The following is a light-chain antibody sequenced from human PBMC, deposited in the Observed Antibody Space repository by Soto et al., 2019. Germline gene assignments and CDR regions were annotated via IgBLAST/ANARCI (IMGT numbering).Light chain of an antibody. CDR3: QKYGFSLT. V-gene: IGKV3-20*01. CDR1: QNVAGNY. CDR2: AAS. Sequence: EVVVTQSPGTLSLSPGERVTLSCRASQNVAGNYLAWYQQKPGQAPRLLIFAASDRATGIPDRFTGGGSGADSSLTISRLAPEDFAVYYCQKYGFSLTLGGGTKVDIK. J-gene: IGKJ4*01.